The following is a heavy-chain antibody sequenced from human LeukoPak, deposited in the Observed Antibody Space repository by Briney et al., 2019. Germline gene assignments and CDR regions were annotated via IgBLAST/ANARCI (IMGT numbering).Heavy chain of an antibody. Sequence: GESLRLSCAASGSTFGSFTMSWVRQAPGRSLEWVSAIRGTDTNTYYADSVRGRFTISRDNSNNTLFLQMNGLRAEDTAVYYCAKAGFYYGSGNMSPLGIGYFTMDVWGQGTTVTVSS. V-gene: IGHV3-23*01. CDR1: GSTFGSFT. D-gene: IGHD3-10*01. CDR2: IRGTDTNT. J-gene: IGHJ6*02. CDR3: AKAGFYYGSGNMSPLGIGYFTMDV.